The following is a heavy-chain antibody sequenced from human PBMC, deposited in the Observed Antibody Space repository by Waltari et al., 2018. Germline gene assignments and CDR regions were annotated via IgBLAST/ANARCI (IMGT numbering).Heavy chain of an antibody. D-gene: IGHD5-12*01. Sequence: VQLQESGPGLVKPSQTLSLTCTVSGGSISSGSYYWSWIRQPAGKGLEWVGRIKSKTDGGTTDYAAPVKGRFTISRDDSKNTLYLQMNSLKTEDTAVYYCTTNPGRVSGYDHTLTRWGQGTLVTVSS. CDR3: TTNPGRVSGYDHTLTR. V-gene: IGHV3-15*01. CDR2: IKSKTDGGTT. J-gene: IGHJ4*02. CDR1: GGSISSGSYY.